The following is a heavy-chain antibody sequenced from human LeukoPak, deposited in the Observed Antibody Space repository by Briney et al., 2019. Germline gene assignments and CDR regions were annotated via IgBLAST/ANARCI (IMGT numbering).Heavy chain of an antibody. J-gene: IGHJ5*01. D-gene: IGHD1-1*01. Sequence: PSETLSLTCTVSGGSISSYYWSWIRQPPGKGLEWIGYIYYSGSTNYNPSLKSRVTISVDASKNQFSLKVSSVTAADTAVYFCATANYFSIDSWGQGTLVTVSS. CDR1: GGSISSYY. CDR3: ATANYFSIDS. CDR2: IYYSGST. V-gene: IGHV4-59*12.